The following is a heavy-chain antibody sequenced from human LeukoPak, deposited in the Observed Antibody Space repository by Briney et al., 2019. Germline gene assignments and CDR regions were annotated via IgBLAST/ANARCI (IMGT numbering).Heavy chain of an antibody. J-gene: IGHJ4*02. CDR3: AISGLGFGEFRGLDY. Sequence: GGSLRLSCAASRFTFSSYSMNWVRQAPRKGLEWVSYVSSSSNIIYYADSVKGRFTISRDNAKNSLYLQMNSLRAEDTAVYYCAISGLGFGEFRGLDYWGQGTLVTVSS. V-gene: IGHV3-48*01. CDR1: RFTFSSYS. CDR2: VSSSSNII. D-gene: IGHD3-10*01.